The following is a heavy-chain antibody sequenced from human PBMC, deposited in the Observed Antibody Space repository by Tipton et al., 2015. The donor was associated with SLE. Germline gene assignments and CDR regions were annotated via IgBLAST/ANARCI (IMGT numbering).Heavy chain of an antibody. D-gene: IGHD3-10*01. Sequence: LRLSCTVSGGSISSYYWGWIRQPPGKGLEWIGYIYYSGSTNYNPSLKSRVTISVDTSKNQFSLKLSSVTAADTAVYYCARGEITMVQGVIWDDAFDIWGQGTMVTVSS. CDR3: ARGEITMVQGVIWDDAFDI. V-gene: IGHV4-59*01. CDR1: GGSISSYY. J-gene: IGHJ3*02. CDR2: IYYSGST.